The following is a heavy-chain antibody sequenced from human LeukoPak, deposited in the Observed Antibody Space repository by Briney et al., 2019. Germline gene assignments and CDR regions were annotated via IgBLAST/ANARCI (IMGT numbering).Heavy chain of an antibody. D-gene: IGHD2-15*01. J-gene: IGHJ4*02. V-gene: IGHV1-18*01. CDR2: ISAYNGNT. CDR3: ARDGAPPHCSGGSCYSSYYFDY. Sequence: ASVKVSCKASGYTFTSYGISWVRQAPGQGLEWMGWISAYNGNTNYAQKPQGRVTMTTDTSTSTAYMELRSLRSEDTAVYYCARDGAPPHCSGGSCYSSYYFDYWGQGTLVTVSS. CDR1: GYTFTSYG.